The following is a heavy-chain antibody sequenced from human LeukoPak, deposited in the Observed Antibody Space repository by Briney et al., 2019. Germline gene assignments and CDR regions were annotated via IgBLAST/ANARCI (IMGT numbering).Heavy chain of an antibody. J-gene: IGHJ6*03. CDR3: ARSEWELLSYYYYYYMDV. Sequence: ASVKVSCKASGYTFTDNYIHWVRQAPGQGLEWMGWINPNSGGTNYAQKFQGRVTMTRDTSISTAYMELSRLRSDDTAVYYCARSEWELLSYYYYYYMDVWGKGTTVTISS. CDR2: INPNSGGT. V-gene: IGHV1-2*02. CDR1: GYTFTDNY. D-gene: IGHD1-26*01.